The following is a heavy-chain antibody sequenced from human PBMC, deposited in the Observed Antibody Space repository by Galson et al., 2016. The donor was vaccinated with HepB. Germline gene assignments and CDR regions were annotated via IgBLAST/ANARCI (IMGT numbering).Heavy chain of an antibody. CDR2: ISASGGST. J-gene: IGHJ4*02. D-gene: IGHD6-13*01. Sequence: SLRLSCAVSGFTFSTYGMNWVRQAPGKGLEWVSGISASGGSTDYADSVKGRFTISRDNSKNTLYLQMNSLRADDTAVYYCAKAGSTWYFDYWGQGTLVTVSS. V-gene: IGHV3-23*01. CDR1: GFTFSTYG. CDR3: AKAGSTWYFDY.